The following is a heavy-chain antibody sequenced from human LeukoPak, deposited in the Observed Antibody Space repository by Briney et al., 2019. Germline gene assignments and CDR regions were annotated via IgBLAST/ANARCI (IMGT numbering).Heavy chain of an antibody. D-gene: IGHD3-22*01. CDR1: GFTFSSYA. CDR3: ARDQSGYPSGYYH. J-gene: IGHJ5*02. CDR2: ISGSGGST. V-gene: IGHV3-23*01. Sequence: GGSLRLSCAASGFTFSSYAMSWVRQAPGKGLEWVSAISGSGGSTYHADSVKGRFTISRDNSKNTLYLQMNSLRAENTAVYYCARDQSGYPSGYYHWGQGTLVTVSS.